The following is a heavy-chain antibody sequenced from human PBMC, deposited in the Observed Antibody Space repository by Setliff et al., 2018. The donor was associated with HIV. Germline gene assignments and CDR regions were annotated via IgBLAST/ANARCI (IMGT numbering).Heavy chain of an antibody. V-gene: IGHV3-7*01. CDR2: IDRDGSET. Sequence: GGSLRLSCVASRFTFNDYWMSWGRQAPGKGLEWVANIDRDGSETNYVDSVKGRFTIFRDNAKSSMYLQMNSLRAEDTAIYYCARKFRPGHGVDVWGQGTTVTVSS. CDR3: ARKFRPGHGVDV. J-gene: IGHJ6*02. CDR1: RFTFNDYW. D-gene: IGHD3-10*01.